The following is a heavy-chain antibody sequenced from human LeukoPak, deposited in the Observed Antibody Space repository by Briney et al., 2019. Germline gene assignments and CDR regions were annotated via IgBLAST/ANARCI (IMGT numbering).Heavy chain of an antibody. CDR3: ARNRGTGSSYFLDS. V-gene: IGHV3-64*02. Sequence: GGSLRLSCAASGFSFRGQTLHWVRHAPGKSMEYVSVISGDGGSTYYADSVRGRFTISRDNSKNILYLQMGSLRTEDTAVYYCARNRGTGSSYFLDSWGLRTLVSVSS. CDR1: GFSFRGQT. CDR2: ISGDGGST. J-gene: IGHJ4*02. D-gene: IGHD3-10*01.